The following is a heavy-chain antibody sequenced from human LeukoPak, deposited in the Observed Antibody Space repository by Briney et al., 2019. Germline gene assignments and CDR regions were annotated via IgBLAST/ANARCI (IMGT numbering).Heavy chain of an antibody. J-gene: IGHJ6*04. CDR3: ARVPYCSSTSCYQWFGEFPSPYGMDV. V-gene: IGHV4-31*03. Sequence: SQTLSLTCTVSGGSISSGGYYWSWIRQHPGKGLEWIWYIYYSGITYYNPSLKSRVTISVDTSKNQFSLKLSSVTAADTAVYYCARVPYCSSTSCYQWFGEFPSPYGMDVWGKGTTVTVSS. CDR2: IYYSGIT. D-gene: IGHD2-2*01. CDR1: GGSISSGGYY.